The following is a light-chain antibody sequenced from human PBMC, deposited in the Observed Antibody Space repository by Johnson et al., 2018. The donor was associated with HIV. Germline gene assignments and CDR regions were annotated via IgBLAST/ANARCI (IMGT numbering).Light chain of an antibody. CDR2: ENN. V-gene: IGLV1-51*02. CDR3: GTWDSSLIVYV. Sequence: QSVLTQPPSVSAAPGQEVIISCSGSTSNVGNNFVSWYQQFPGRAPKLLIYENNKRPSGIPDRFSGSKSGTSALLGITGLQTGDEADYYCGTWDSSLIVYVFGIATKVPVL. CDR1: TSNVGNNF. J-gene: IGLJ1*01.